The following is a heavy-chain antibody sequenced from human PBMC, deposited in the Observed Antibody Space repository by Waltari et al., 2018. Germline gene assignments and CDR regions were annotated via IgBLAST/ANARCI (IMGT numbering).Heavy chain of an antibody. D-gene: IGHD3-16*01. CDR2: ISHSGSTI. V-gene: IGHV3-48*03. Sequence: EVQLVESGGGLVQPGGSLRLSCAASGFTLSTYQMNWVRQAPGKGLEGVSYISHSGSTIYYADSVKGRFTISRDNAENSLYLQMNSLRAEDTAIYYCARSHYDSGRYGDNWGQGALVTVSS. CDR3: ARSHYDSGRYGDN. CDR1: GFTLSTYQ. J-gene: IGHJ4*02.